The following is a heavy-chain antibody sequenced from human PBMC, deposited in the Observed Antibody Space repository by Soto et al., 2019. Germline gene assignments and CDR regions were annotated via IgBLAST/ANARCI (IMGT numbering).Heavy chain of an antibody. J-gene: IGHJ4*02. CDR1: GGSISSSSYY. Sequence: SETLSLTCTVSGGSISSSSYYWGWIRQPPGKGLEWIGSIYYSGSTYYNPSLKSRVTISVDTSKNQFSLKLSSVTAADTAVYYCAIVVPAAILDYWGQGTLVTVSS. V-gene: IGHV4-39*01. D-gene: IGHD2-2*01. CDR3: AIVVPAAILDY. CDR2: IYYSGST.